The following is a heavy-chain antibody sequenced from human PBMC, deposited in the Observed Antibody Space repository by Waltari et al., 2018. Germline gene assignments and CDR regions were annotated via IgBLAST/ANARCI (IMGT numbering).Heavy chain of an antibody. D-gene: IGHD4-17*01. V-gene: IGHV2-26*01. CDR3: ARVIRMSTVTTLGFDY. Sequence: QVTLKESGPVLVKPTETLTLTCTVSGFSLSHARLGVSWIRQTPGKALEWLAHIFSNDEEFFSTSLKSRLLISKDTSKSQVVLTMTNMDPLDTATYYCARVIRMSTVTTLGFDYWGPGSLVTVSS. CDR2: IFSNDEE. CDR1: GFSLSHARLG. J-gene: IGHJ4*02.